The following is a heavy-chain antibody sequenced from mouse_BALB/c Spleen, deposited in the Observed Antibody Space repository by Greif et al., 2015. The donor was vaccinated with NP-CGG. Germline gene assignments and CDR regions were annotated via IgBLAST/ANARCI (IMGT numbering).Heavy chain of an antibody. D-gene: IGHD2-3*01. Sequence: EVMLVESGGGLVQPGGSLRLSCATSGFTFTDYYMSWVRQPPGKALEWLGFIRNKANGYTTEYSASVKGRFTISRDNSQSILYLQMNTLRAEDSATYYCARRFDGYYKDYFDYWGQGTTLTGSS. V-gene: IGHV7-3*02. CDR1: GFTFTDYY. CDR3: ARRFDGYYKDYFDY. J-gene: IGHJ2*01. CDR2: IRNKANGYTT.